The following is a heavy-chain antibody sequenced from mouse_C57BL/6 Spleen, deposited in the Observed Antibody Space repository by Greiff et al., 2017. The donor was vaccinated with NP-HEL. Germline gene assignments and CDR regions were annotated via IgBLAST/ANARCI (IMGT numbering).Heavy chain of an antibody. CDR3: AGSYYSNYVDAMDY. Sequence: EVKVVESGGGLVKPGGSLKLSCAASGFTFSDYGMHWVRQAPEKGLEWVAYISSGSSTIYYADTVKGRFTISRDNAKNTLFLQMTRLRSEDTAMYYCAGSYYSNYVDAMDYWGQGTSVTVSS. V-gene: IGHV5-17*01. D-gene: IGHD2-5*01. CDR2: ISSGSSTI. J-gene: IGHJ4*01. CDR1: GFTFSDYG.